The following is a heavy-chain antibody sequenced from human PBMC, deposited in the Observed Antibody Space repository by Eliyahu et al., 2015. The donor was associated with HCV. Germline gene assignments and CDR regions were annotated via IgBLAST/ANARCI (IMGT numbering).Heavy chain of an antibody. J-gene: IGHJ3*02. CDR2: LRAHNGNT. V-gene: IGHV1-18*04. CDR3: ARENDYVWGSYRYHAFDI. D-gene: IGHD3-16*02. Sequence: QVQLVQSGAEVKKPGASVKVSCKASGYTFTSYGISWVRQAPGQGAWVGGGGLRAHNGNTNYAQKLQGRVTMTTDTSTSTAYMELRSLRSDDTAVYYCARENDYVWGSYRYHAFDIWGQGTMVTVSS. CDR1: GYTFTSYG.